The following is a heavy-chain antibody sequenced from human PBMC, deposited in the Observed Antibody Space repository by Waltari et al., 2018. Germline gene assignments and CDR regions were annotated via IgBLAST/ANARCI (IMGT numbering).Heavy chain of an antibody. V-gene: IGHV3-48*03. J-gene: IGHJ4*02. CDR1: GFTLTDYD. Sequence: EVQLVESGGGLVHPGGSLSLSCAASGFTLTDYDPNWGRPAPGKGLEWVAFIGNSGTMYYADSVKGRFTISRDQAKKSLYLQMDSLRAEDTAIYYCARDAPREGKFDLWGQGTLVTVSS. CDR3: ARDAPREGKFDL. CDR2: IGNSGTM.